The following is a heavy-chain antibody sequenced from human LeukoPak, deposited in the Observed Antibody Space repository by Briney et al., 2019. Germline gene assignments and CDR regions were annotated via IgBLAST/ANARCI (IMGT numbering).Heavy chain of an antibody. J-gene: IGHJ6*02. V-gene: IGHV1-8*01. CDR1: GYTFTSYD. CDR3: ARGRTVTTIWYYYYGMDV. D-gene: IGHD4-17*01. CDR2: MNPNSGNT. Sequence: ASVKVSCKASGYTFTSYDINWVRQATGQGLEWMGWMNPNSGNTGYAQKFQGGVTMTRNTSISTAYMELSSLRSEDTAVYYCARGRTVTTIWYYYYGMDVWGQGTTVTVSS.